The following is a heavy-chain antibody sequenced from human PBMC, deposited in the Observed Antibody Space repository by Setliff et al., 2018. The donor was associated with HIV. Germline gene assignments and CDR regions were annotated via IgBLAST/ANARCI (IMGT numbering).Heavy chain of an antibody. CDR1: GFTFSRDW. V-gene: IGHV3-74*01. D-gene: IGHD1-26*01. J-gene: IGHJ4*02. Sequence: GGSLRLSCAASGFTFSRDWMLWVRQPPGKGLVWVARTNSDGSSTSHADSVKGRFTISRDNAKSTLYLQMNGLRADDTAVYYCAAVFTGEPGRSLDYWGQGTPVTVSS. CDR3: AAVFTGEPGRSLDY. CDR2: TNSDGSST.